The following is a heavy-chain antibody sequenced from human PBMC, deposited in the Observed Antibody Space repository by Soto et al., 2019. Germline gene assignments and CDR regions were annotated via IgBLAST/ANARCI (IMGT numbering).Heavy chain of an antibody. J-gene: IGHJ6*02. Sequence: VSGGSISSSSYYWSWIRLPPGKPMEWIGYVHDSWGAAYNPSLRSRVAISLDTSKSQFSLSLTSVSATDTAMYYCVRQGYGPLHGLVDVWGQGTTVTVSS. D-gene: IGHD5-18*01. CDR1: GGSISSSSYY. CDR3: VRQGYGPLHGLVDV. CDR2: VHDSWGA. V-gene: IGHV4-61*05.